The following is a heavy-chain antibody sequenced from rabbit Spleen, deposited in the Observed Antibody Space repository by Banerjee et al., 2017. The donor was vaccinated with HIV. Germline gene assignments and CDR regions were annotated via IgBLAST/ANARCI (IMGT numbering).Heavy chain of an antibody. Sequence: QEQLVESGGGLVQPEGSLTLTCTASGFSFSSSDWICWVRQAPGKGLEWIACIYAGSSGSTSYGGWAKVSISISRSSSATVPLLMTRLTDADTDFCFCAIAAAIDVSFKLWGPGTLVTVS. D-gene: IGHD3-1*01. CDR2: IYAGSSGST. V-gene: IGHV1S45*01. J-gene: IGHJ6*01. CDR3: AIAAAIDVSFKL. CDR1: GFSFSSSDW.